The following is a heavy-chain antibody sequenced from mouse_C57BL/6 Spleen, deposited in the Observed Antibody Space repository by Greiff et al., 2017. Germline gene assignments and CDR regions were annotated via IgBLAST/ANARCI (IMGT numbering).Heavy chain of an antibody. J-gene: IGHJ1*03. CDR3: ARSGGYYRYFDV. D-gene: IGHD1-1*02. CDR1: GYTFTSYW. CDR2: IDPSDSET. Sequence: QVQLKQPGAELVRPGSSVKLSCKASGYTFTSYWMHWVKQRPIQGLEWIGNIDPSDSETHYNQKFKDKATLTVDKSSSTAYMQLSSLTSEDSAVYYCARSGGYYRYFDVWGTGTTVTVSS. V-gene: IGHV1-52*01.